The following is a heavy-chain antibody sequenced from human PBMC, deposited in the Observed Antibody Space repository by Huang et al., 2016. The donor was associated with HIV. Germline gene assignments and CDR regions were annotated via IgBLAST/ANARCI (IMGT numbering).Heavy chain of an antibody. CDR1: GYIFTKYG. J-gene: IGHJ5*01. V-gene: IGHV1-18*01. Sequence: QVELVQSGAEVKRPGASVRVSCKAAGYIFTKYGINWVRQAPGQGLEWMGWISAYKGNTNYAEKCQGRVTRTRDTSATTAYMELRDVTSADTAVYYCARDHWYPLQNWFDLWGQGTLVTVSS. CDR3: ARDHWYPLQNWFDL. CDR2: ISAYKGNT. D-gene: IGHD1-1*01.